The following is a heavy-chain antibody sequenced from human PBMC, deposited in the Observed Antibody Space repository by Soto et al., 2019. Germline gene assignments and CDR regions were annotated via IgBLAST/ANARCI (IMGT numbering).Heavy chain of an antibody. V-gene: IGHV3-30*18. CDR1: GFTFSSYG. D-gene: IGHD6-13*01. Sequence: QVQLVESGGGVVQPGRSLRLSCAASGFTFSSYGMHWVRQAPGKGLEWVAVISYDGSNKYYADSVKGRFTISRDNSKNTLYLQMNSLRAAATAVYYCAKDGGGGQHIAAAGTYVWYYFDYWGQGTRVTVSS. J-gene: IGHJ4*02. CDR3: AKDGGGGQHIAAAGTYVWYYFDY. CDR2: ISYDGSNK.